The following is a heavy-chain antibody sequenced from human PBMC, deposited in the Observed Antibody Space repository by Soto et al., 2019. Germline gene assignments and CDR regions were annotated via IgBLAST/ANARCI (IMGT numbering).Heavy chain of an antibody. Sequence: SETLSLTCAVSGGSISSGGYSWSWIRQPPGKGLEWIGYIYHSGSTYYNPSLKSRVTISVDRSKNQFSLKLSSVTAADTAVYYCARARDYYDSSGYYTDAFDIWGQGTMVTVSS. CDR1: GGSISSGGYS. CDR2: IYHSGST. V-gene: IGHV4-30-2*01. CDR3: ARARDYYDSSGYYTDAFDI. D-gene: IGHD3-22*01. J-gene: IGHJ3*02.